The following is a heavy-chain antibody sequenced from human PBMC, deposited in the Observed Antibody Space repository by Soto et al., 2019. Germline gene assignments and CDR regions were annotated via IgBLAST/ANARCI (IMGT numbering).Heavy chain of an antibody. CDR2: INAGNGNT. Sequence: GASVKVSCKASGYTFPSHAMHWLRQAPGQRLEWMGWINAGNGNTKYSQKFQGRVTITRDTSASTAYMELSSLRSEDTAVYYCARFWGDYYYMDVWGKGTTVTVSS. CDR1: GYTFPSHA. CDR3: ARFWGDYYYMDV. V-gene: IGHV1-3*01. J-gene: IGHJ6*03. D-gene: IGHD3-16*01.